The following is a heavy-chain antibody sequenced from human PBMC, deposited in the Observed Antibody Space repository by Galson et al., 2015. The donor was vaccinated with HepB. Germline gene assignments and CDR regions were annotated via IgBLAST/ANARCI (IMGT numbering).Heavy chain of an antibody. CDR3: ATDSGSNAFDM. J-gene: IGHJ3*02. D-gene: IGHD5-12*01. Sequence: SLRLSCAASGFAFTSYGMHWVRQAPGKGLEWVAVIWYDGSNKYYADSVKGRFTISRDNSKNTLYLQMNSLRAEDTAVYYCATDSGSNAFDMWGQGTLVTVSS. CDR2: IWYDGSNK. CDR1: GFAFTSYG. V-gene: IGHV3-33*01.